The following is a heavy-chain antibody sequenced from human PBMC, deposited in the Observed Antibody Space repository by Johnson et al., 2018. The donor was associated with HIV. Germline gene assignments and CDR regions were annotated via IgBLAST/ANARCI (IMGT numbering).Heavy chain of an antibody. V-gene: IGHV3-30*02. CDR1: GFTFSSYG. CDR2: IRYDGSNK. J-gene: IGHJ3*02. D-gene: IGHD5-12*01. Sequence: QVQLVESGGGLVQPGGSLRLSCAASGFTFSSYGMHWVRQAPGKGLEWVAFIRYDGSNKYYADSVKGRFTISRDNSKNTLYLQMSSLRAEDTAVYYCAKCRGLGARGAFDIWGQGTMVIVSS. CDR3: AKCRGLGARGAFDI.